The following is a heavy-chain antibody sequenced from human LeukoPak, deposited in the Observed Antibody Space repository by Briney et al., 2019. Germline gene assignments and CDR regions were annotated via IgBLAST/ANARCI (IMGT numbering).Heavy chain of an antibody. Sequence: GGSLRLSCATSGFTFSTYIMNWVRQAPGKGLEWVSSISSGSTYIYYADSVKGRFTISRDNDKNSLYLQMNSLRAEDTALYYCAKDKVGATSGYYFDYWGQGALVTVSS. CDR2: ISSGSTYI. V-gene: IGHV3-21*04. CDR3: AKDKVGATSGYYFDY. J-gene: IGHJ4*02. D-gene: IGHD1-26*01. CDR1: GFTFSTYI.